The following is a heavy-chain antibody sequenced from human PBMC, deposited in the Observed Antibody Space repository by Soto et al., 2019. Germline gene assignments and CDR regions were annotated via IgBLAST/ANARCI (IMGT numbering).Heavy chain of an antibody. J-gene: IGHJ4*02. CDR3: ARDRYGDPLWGQDDFDY. D-gene: IGHD4-17*01. CDR1: GFTFSSYA. Sequence: GWSLRLSCAASGFTFSSYAMSWFRQAPGKGLEWVSTISDSGNSTYSADSVKGRFTISRDNSKNTLYLQMNSLRAEDTAVYYCARDRYGDPLWGQDDFDYWGQGTLVTVSS. CDR2: ISDSGNST. V-gene: IGHV3-23*01.